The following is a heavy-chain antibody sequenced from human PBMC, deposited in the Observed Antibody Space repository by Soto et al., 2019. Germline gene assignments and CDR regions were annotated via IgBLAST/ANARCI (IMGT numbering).Heavy chain of an antibody. CDR2: IYWDDDK. J-gene: IGHJ3*02. CDR1: GFSRSTRGVC. V-gene: IGHV2-5*02. Sequence: SGPTLVNPTQTLTLTCTFSGFSRSTRGVCVGLIRQPPGKALEWLALIYWDDDKRYSPSLKSMLTITKDTSKNQEIRTKTNNDPVDTTTYYSPHSDIPAASHRSFNIFRQRTMITAS. CDR3: PHSDIPAASHRSFNI. D-gene: IGHD6-13*01.